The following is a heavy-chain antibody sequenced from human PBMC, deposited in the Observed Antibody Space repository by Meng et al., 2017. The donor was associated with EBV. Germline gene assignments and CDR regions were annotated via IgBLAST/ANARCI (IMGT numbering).Heavy chain of an antibody. CDR3: VRELVGGTFDY. J-gene: IGHJ4*02. Sequence: QVQSVQSGAEVKKPGASVKVSCKASGYTFTSYYLHWVRQAPGQGLEWMGIIIPAGGNTNYAQKFRGRFTMTRDTSTSTVYMDLSILTSEDTAVYYCVRELVGGTFDYWGQGTLVTVSS. D-gene: IGHD1/OR15-1a*01. CDR1: GYTFTSYY. CDR2: IIPAGGNT. V-gene: IGHV1-46*01.